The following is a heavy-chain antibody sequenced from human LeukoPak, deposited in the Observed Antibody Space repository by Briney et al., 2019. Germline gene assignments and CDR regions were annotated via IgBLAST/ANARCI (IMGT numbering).Heavy chain of an antibody. D-gene: IGHD6-13*01. V-gene: IGHV3-23*01. CDR3: EKSHERTSWFYFDY. Sequence: PGGSLRLSCSASEFTFSSFSMSWVRQAPGKGLEWVSAISASGGSSYYADSMKGRLTISRDNSKNTLYLQLNSLTAADKAVYYCEKSHERTSWFYFDYWGQGTLVTVSS. CDR1: EFTFSSFS. CDR2: ISASGGSS. J-gene: IGHJ4*02.